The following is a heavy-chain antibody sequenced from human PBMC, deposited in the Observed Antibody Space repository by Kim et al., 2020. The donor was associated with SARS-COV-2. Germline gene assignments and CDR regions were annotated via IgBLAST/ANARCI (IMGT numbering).Heavy chain of an antibody. Sequence: SETLSLTCTVSGGSVSSGSYYWSWIRQPPGKGLEWIGYIYYSGSTNYNPSLKSRVTISVDTSKNQFSLKLSSVTAADTAVYYCARDVDYGDYGSKYYYYYGMDVWGQGTTVTVSS. D-gene: IGHD4-17*01. V-gene: IGHV4-61*01. CDR2: IYYSGST. J-gene: IGHJ6*02. CDR1: GGSVSSGSYY. CDR3: ARDVDYGDYGSKYYYYYGMDV.